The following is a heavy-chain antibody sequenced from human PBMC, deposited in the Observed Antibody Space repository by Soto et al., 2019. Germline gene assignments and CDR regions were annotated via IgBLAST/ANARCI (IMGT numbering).Heavy chain of an antibody. Sequence: ASVKVSCKASGYTFTDYYIHWVRQAPGQGLEWMGWINSKGGDTNYAQKFQGWVTMTRDTSISTSFMEVNSLKSDDTAAYYCASGVGSSWYDVRGQRAPVTVSS. CDR1: GYTFTDYY. D-gene: IGHD6-13*01. J-gene: IGHJ4*02. CDR2: INSKGGDT. V-gene: IGHV1-2*04. CDR3: ASGVGSSWYDV.